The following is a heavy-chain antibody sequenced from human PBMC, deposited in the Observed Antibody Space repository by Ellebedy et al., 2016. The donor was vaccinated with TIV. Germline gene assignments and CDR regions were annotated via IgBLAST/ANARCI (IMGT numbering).Heavy chain of an antibody. J-gene: IGHJ4*02. V-gene: IGHV1-18*01. D-gene: IGHD6-19*01. CDR3: ARGHRSIAVAGKLDY. CDR1: GYTFTSYG. Sequence: ASVKVSXKASGYTFTSYGISWVRQAPGQGLEWMGWISAYNGNTNYAQKLQGRVTMTTDTSTSTAYMELRSLRSDDTAVYYCARGHRSIAVAGKLDYWGQGTLVTVSS. CDR2: ISAYNGNT.